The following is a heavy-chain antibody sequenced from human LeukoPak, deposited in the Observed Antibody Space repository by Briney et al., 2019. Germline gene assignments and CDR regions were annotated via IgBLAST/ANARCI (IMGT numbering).Heavy chain of an antibody. D-gene: IGHD3-9*01. CDR1: GFTFSSYA. CDR3: ARDLLTGYYSPYYFDY. V-gene: IGHV3-30*01. J-gene: IGHJ4*02. CDR2: ISYGGSNK. Sequence: GRSLRLSCAASGFTFSSYAMHWVRQAPGKGLEWVAVISYGGSNKYYADSVKGRFTISRDNSKNTLYLQMNSLRAEDTAVYYCARDLLTGYYSPYYFDYWGQGTLVTVSS.